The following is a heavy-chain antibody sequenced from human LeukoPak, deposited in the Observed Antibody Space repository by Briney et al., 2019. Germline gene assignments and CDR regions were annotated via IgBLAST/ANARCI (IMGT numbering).Heavy chain of an antibody. CDR2: INHSGST. CDR3: ARGRSRIHTYYRNYGCVNYYYMDV. J-gene: IGHJ6*03. V-gene: IGHV4-34*01. D-gene: IGHD4-11*01. CDR1: GGSFSGYY. Sequence: SETLSLTCDVYGGSFSGYYWSWIRQPPGKGLEWIGEINHSGSTNYNPSLKSRVTISVDTSKNQFSLKLSSVTAADTAVYYCARGRSRIHTYYRNYGCVNYYYMDVWGKGTTVTVSS.